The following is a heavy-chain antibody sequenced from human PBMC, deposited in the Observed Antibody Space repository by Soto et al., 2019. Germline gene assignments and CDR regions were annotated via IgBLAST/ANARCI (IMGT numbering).Heavy chain of an antibody. CDR1: GFSFSGYG. CDR2: ISYDGGNK. Sequence: QVQLVESGGGVVQPGRSLRLSCAASGFSFSGYGMHWVRQAPGKGLEWVAVISYDGGNKYYADSVKGRFTISRDNSKNTLFHQMNSLRTEDTAVYYCPKSLLLSSGSNDDYWGQGTLVTVSS. CDR3: PKSLLLSSGSNDDY. V-gene: IGHV3-30*18. J-gene: IGHJ4*02. D-gene: IGHD3-10*01.